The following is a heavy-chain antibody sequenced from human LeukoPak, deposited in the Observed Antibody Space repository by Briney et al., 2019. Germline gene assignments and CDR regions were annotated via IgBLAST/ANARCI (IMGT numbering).Heavy chain of an antibody. Sequence: GGSLRLSCAASGFTFHDYAMHWVRQAPGKGLEWVSGISWNGGTIDYADSVKGRFTISRDNAKNSLYQQMNSLRPEDMALYYCAKGPTYSSSSLFDYWGQGILVAVSS. CDR1: GFTFHDYA. V-gene: IGHV3-9*03. D-gene: IGHD6-6*01. J-gene: IGHJ4*02. CDR3: AKGPTYSSSSLFDY. CDR2: ISWNGGTI.